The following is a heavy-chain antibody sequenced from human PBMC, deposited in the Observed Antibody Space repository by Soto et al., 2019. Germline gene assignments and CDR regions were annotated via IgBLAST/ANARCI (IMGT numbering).Heavy chain of an antibody. CDR2: ISPYNGKT. CDR1: GYTFTNYG. CDR3: AREDCCRGTSCFTR. D-gene: IGHD2-2*01. Sequence: QVHLVQSGPEVKKPGASVKVSCQTSGYTFTNYGVTWVRQAPGQGLEWMGWISPYNGKTNYARTLQGRINLTSDTSTTTAYLEVKNLTSDDTATYFCAREDCCRGTSCFTRWGQGTLVIVSS. V-gene: IGHV1-18*01. J-gene: IGHJ4*02.